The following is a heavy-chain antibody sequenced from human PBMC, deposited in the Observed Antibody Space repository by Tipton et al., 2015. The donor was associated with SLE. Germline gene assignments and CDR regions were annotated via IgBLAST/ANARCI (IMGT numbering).Heavy chain of an antibody. CDR2: IYPGDSDT. Sequence: QSRAEVKKPGESLKISCKGSGYTFINYWITWVRQMPGKGLEWMGIIYPGDSDTRYSPSFQGQVTISADKSISTAYLQWSSLKASDTAMYYCARRGGEPRHYYYYGMDVWGQGTTVTVSS. CDR3: ARRGGEPRHYYYYGMDV. J-gene: IGHJ6*02. CDR1: GYTFINYW. V-gene: IGHV5-51*01. D-gene: IGHD3-16*01.